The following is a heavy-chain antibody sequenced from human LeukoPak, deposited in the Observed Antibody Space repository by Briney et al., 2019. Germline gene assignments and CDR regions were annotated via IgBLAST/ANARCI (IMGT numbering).Heavy chain of an antibody. J-gene: IGHJ5*02. CDR1: GFTFTNYG. D-gene: IGHD1-26*01. Sequence: KPGGSLRLSCAASGFTFTNYGMNWVRQAPGKGLEWVSSISSSSSYIYYADSVKGRFTISRDNSKNTLYLQMNSLRAEDTAVYYCARVVGSGSCFDPWGQGTLVTVSS. CDR2: ISSSSSYI. CDR3: ARVVGSGSCFDP. V-gene: IGHV3-21*04.